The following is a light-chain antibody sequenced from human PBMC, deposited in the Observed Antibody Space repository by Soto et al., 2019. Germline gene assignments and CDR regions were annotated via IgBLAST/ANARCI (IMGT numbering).Light chain of an antibody. Sequence: PGESATLSCRATHIVTDYVAWYQQKPGQSPRLLIYDDSTRATGIPARFSGSGSGTEFTLTISSLQSEDFAVYYCQQYNNWPITFGQGTRLEIK. V-gene: IGKV3-15*01. CDR2: DDS. CDR3: QQYNNWPIT. CDR1: HIVTDY. J-gene: IGKJ5*01.